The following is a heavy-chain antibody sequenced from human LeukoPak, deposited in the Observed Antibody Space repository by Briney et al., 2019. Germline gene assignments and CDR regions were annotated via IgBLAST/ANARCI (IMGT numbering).Heavy chain of an antibody. CDR2: IYHSGST. CDR1: GGSISSGGYF. J-gene: IGHJ4*02. Sequence: SQTLSLTCAVSGGSISSGGYFWSWIRQPPGKGLEWIGYIYHSGSTYYNPSLKSRVTISVDRSKNQFSLKLSSVTAADTAVYYCARGDYQTLPFDYWGQGTLVTVSS. CDR3: ARGDYQTLPFDY. D-gene: IGHD4-17*01. V-gene: IGHV4-30-2*01.